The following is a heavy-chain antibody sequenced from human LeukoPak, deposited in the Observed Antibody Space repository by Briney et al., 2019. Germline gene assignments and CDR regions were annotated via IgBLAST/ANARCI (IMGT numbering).Heavy chain of an antibody. Sequence: GRSLRLSCAASGFTFRTYGMHWVRQAPGKGLEWVAGISYDGSKTYYADSVKGRFTISRDNSKYTLYMQMNSLRAEDTAVYHCARDRGDYWGRGTLVTVSS. CDR3: ARDRGDY. CDR2: ISYDGSKT. J-gene: IGHJ4*02. D-gene: IGHD3-10*01. CDR1: GFTFRTYG. V-gene: IGHV3-30*19.